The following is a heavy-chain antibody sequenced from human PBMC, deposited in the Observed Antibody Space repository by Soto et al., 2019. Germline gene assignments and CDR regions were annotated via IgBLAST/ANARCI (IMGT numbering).Heavy chain of an antibody. J-gene: IGHJ4*02. CDR3: ARDMGYSSGHGFDY. CDR2: TWNDGSNK. D-gene: IGHD6-19*01. Sequence: RGSLRFSCAASGFTFSSYGMHWVRQAPGKGLDWVALTWNDGSNKYYADSVKGRFTISRDNSKNTLYLQMNSLRAEDTALYYCARDMGYSSGHGFDYRGKGTLVTVSS. V-gene: IGHV3-33*01. CDR1: GFTFSSYG.